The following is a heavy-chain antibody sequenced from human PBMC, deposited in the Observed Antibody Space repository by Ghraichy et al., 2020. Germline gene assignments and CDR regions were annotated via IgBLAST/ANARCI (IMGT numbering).Heavy chain of an antibody. J-gene: IGHJ4*02. D-gene: IGHD6-13*01. CDR3: AKNKGVFSSSWCDNPLDH. Sequence: ESLNISCAASGFTFSSYAMSWVRQAPGKGLEWVSSISGSGGSTLYADSVKGRFTISRDHSKNTLFLQMNSLRAEDAAVYFCAKNKGVFSSSWCDNPLDHWGLGTLVTVAS. CDR1: GFTFSSYA. V-gene: IGHV3-23*01. CDR2: ISGSGGST.